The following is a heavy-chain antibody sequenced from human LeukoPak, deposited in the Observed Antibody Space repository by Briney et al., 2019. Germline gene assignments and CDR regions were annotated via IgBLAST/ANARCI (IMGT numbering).Heavy chain of an antibody. CDR2: ISSSGT. D-gene: IGHD3-16*01. Sequence: GGSLRLSCAASGFTFNNYAMSWVRQAPGKGLEWVSTISSSGTNYADSVKGRFTISRDNSKSTVDLQMNSLRADDTAVYYCARDPGGSFDYWGQGTLVTVFS. CDR1: GFTFNNYA. CDR3: ARDPGGSFDY. J-gene: IGHJ4*02. V-gene: IGHV3-23*01.